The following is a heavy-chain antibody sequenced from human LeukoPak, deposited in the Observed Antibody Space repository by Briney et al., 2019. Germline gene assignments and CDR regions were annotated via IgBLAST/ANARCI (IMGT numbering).Heavy chain of an antibody. CDR2: IGSDGST. J-gene: IGHJ4*02. CDR1: GFTFSSYA. V-gene: IGHV3-23*01. D-gene: IGHD2-15*01. CDR3: AKDASGGYCSGSTCSS. Sequence: GGSLRLSCAASGFTFSSYAMAWVRQTPGTGLEWVSAIGSDGSTHYADAVKGRFTISRDNSKNTLYLQMNSLRAENTAVYYCAKDASGGYCSGSTCSSWGQGTLVTASS.